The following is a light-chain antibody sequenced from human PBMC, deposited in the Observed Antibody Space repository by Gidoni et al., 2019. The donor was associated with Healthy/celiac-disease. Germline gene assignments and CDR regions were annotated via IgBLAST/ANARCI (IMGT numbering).Light chain of an antibody. CDR3: QQYGSSLMYT. CDR1: QSVSSSY. J-gene: IGKJ2*01. V-gene: IGKV3-20*01. CDR2: GAS. Sequence: ELVLTQSPCTLSLSPGERATLSCGASQSVSSSYLAWYQQKPGQAPRLLIYGASSRATGIPDRFSGSGSGTDFTLTISRLEPEDFAVYYCQQYGSSLMYTFGQGTKLEIK.